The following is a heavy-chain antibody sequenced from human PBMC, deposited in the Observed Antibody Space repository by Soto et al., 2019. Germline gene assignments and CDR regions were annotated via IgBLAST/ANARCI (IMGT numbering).Heavy chain of an antibody. CDR2: IGKSSSPI. V-gene: IGHV3-48*02. Sequence: TWVRQAPGKGLEWVSYIGKSSSPIFYADSVRGRFFISRDNAKNSLYLQMNSLRDVDTAVYYCARDSGRGGADDYWGQGTLVTVSS. CDR3: ARDSGRGGADDY. J-gene: IGHJ4*02. D-gene: IGHD1-26*01.